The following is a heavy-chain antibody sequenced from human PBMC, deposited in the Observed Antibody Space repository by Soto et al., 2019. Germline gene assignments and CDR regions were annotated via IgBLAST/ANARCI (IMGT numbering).Heavy chain of an antibody. J-gene: IGHJ4*02. D-gene: IGHD6-6*01. CDR1: GGSISSSSYY. CDR3: ARHAQYSSSYYFEY. Sequence: SETLSLTCTVSGGSISSSSYYWGWIRQPPGKGLEWIRSIYYSGSTYYNPSLKSRVTISVDTSKNQFSLKLSSVTAADTAVYYCARHAQYSSSYYFEYWRQGTLVTVSS. V-gene: IGHV4-39*01. CDR2: IYYSGST.